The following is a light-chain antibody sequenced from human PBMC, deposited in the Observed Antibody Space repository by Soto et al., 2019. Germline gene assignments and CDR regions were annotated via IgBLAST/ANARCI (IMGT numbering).Light chain of an antibody. CDR3: SSYTTSNTRQIV. V-gene: IGLV2-14*03. CDR2: DVT. J-gene: IGLJ1*01. CDR1: SSDVGGYNY. Sequence: QSALTQPASVSGSPGQSITISSTGTSSDVGGYNYVSWYQHHPGKAPKLIIYDVTSRPSGVSIRFSGSKSDNTASLTISGLQPEDEADYHCSSYTTSNTRQIVSGTGTKLTVL.